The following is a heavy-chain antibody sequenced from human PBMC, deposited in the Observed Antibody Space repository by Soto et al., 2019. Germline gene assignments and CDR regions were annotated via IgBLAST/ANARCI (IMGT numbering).Heavy chain of an antibody. J-gene: IGHJ6*02. CDR2: INHSGNS. Sequence: SETLSLTCAVYGGSFSGYYWSWIRQPPGKGLEWIGEINHSGNSHYNPSLKSRVTISVDTSKNQFSLKVSSVTAAATAVYYCARGPYYDFWSGNYYYYYALDVWGQGTTVTVSS. CDR1: GGSFSGYY. V-gene: IGHV4-34*01. D-gene: IGHD3-3*01. CDR3: ARGPYYDFWSGNYYYYYALDV.